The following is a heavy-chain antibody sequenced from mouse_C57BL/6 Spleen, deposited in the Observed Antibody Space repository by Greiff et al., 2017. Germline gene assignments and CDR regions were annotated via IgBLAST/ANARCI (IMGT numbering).Heavy chain of an antibody. Sequence: EVQLQQSGPELVKPGASVKISCKASGYTFTDYYMNWVKQSHGKSLEWIGDINPNNGGTSYNQKFKGKATLTVDKSSSTAYMELRSLTSEDSAVDYCAKLGLDYWGQGTTLTVSS. D-gene: IGHD4-1*01. CDR1: GYTFTDYY. V-gene: IGHV1-26*01. J-gene: IGHJ2*01. CDR3: AKLGLDY. CDR2: INPNNGGT.